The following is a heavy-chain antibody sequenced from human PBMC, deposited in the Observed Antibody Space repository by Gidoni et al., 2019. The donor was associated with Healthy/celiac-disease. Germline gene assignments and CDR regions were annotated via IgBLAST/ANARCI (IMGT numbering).Heavy chain of an antibody. J-gene: IGHJ6*02. CDR2: INPNSGGT. Sequence: QVQLVQSGAEVKKPGASVKVSCKASGYTFTGYYMHWVRQAPGQGLEWMGWINPNSGGTNYAQKFQGWVTMTRGTSISTAYMELSRLRSDDTAVYYCARDGTYYYGSGSYWYYYGMDVWGQGTTVTVSS. CDR1: GYTFTGYY. V-gene: IGHV1-2*04. D-gene: IGHD3-10*01. CDR3: ARDGTYYYGSGSYWYYYGMDV.